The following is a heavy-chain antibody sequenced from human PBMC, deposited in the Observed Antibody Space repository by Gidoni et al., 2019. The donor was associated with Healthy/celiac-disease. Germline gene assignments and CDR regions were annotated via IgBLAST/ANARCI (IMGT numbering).Heavy chain of an antibody. CDR1: GGSIGSSSYY. CDR2: IYYSGST. V-gene: IGHV4-39*01. D-gene: IGHD5-12*01. Sequence: QLQLQESGPELVKPSEPLSLACTVSGGSIGSSSYYWGWIRQPPGKGLEWIGSIYYSGSTYYNPSLKSRVTISVDTSKNQFSLKLSSVTAADTAVYYCGANANNWFDPWGQGTLVTVSS. J-gene: IGHJ5*02. CDR3: GANANNWFDP.